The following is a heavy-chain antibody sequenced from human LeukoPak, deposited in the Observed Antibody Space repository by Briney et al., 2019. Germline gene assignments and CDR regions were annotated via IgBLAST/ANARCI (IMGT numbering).Heavy chain of an antibody. J-gene: IGHJ4*02. CDR1: GYTFTGYY. V-gene: IGHV1-2*02. Sequence: ASVKVSCKASGYTFTGYYMHWVRQAPGQGLEWMGWINPNSGGTNYARKFQGRVTMTRDTSISTAYMELSRLRSDDTAVYYCARARRMVATGDYWGQGTLVTVSS. CDR3: ARARRMVATGDY. D-gene: IGHD5-12*01. CDR2: INPNSGGT.